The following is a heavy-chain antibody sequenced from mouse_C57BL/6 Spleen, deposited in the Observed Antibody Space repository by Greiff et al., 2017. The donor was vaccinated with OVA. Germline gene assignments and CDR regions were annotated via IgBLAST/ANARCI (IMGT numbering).Heavy chain of an antibody. CDR1: GYTFTSYG. V-gene: IGHV1-81*01. D-gene: IGHD2-5*01. J-gene: IGHJ3*01. Sequence: VQLQQSGAELARPGASVKLSCKASGYTFTSYGISWVKQRTGPGLEWIGELSPRSGNTYYNEKFKGKATLTADKSSSTAYIELRSLTSEDSAVYFCARGNYSNPFAYWGQGTLVTVSA. CDR2: LSPRSGNT. CDR3: ARGNYSNPFAY.